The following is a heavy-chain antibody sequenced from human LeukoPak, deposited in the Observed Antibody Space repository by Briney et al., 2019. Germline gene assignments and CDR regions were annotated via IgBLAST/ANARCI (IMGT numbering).Heavy chain of an antibody. CDR3: AREVAVASCDY. J-gene: IGHJ4*02. Sequence: PGRSLRLSCAASGLTFSSYGMHWVRQAPGKGLEWVAVISYDGSNKYYADSVKGRFTISRDNAKNSLYLQMNSLRAEDMAVYYCAREVAVASCDYWGQGTLVTVSS. CDR2: ISYDGSNK. V-gene: IGHV3-30*03. CDR1: GLTFSSYG. D-gene: IGHD6-19*01.